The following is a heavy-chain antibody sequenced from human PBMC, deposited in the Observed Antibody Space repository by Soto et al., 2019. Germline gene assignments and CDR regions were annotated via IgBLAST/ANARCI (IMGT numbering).Heavy chain of an antibody. CDR2: ISYDGSAK. J-gene: IGHJ4*02. CDR3: ANDEVAEDDIVTGYPLFDY. D-gene: IGHD3-9*01. Sequence: QVQLVESGGGVVQPGRSLRLSCAASGFNFRSYGMHWVRQAPGKGLEWVAVISYDGSAKWYVDSVKGRFTISRDTSKNLLYLQMNSLRAEDTAVYYCANDEVAEDDIVTGYPLFDYRGQGILVTVSS. V-gene: IGHV3-30*18. CDR1: GFNFRSYG.